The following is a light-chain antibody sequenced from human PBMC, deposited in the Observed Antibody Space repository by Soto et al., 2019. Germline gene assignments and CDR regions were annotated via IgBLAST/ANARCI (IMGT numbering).Light chain of an antibody. CDR3: VQRNDWPWT. CDR1: QSVSTY. V-gene: IGKV3-11*01. J-gene: IGKJ1*01. CDR2: DTF. Sequence: EIALTQSPAILSLSPGERATLSCRASQSVSTYLAWYQQKPGQAPRLLIYDTFNRATGIPARFGGSGSGTDFTLTIGCLEPEDLAVYYCVQRNDWPWTSGQGTKVEI.